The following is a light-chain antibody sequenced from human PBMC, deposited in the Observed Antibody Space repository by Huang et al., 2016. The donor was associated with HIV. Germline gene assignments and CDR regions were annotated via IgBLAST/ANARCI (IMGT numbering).Light chain of an antibody. Sequence: DIVMTQSPDSLAVSRGERDTINCKSSQSVLYSSNNKHYLAWYQQKPGQPPKLLIYWSSTRESGVPDLFSGRVSWTDFTLTISSLQAEDVAVYYCQQYYSTPLTFGGGTKVEIK. V-gene: IGKV4-1*01. J-gene: IGKJ4*01. CDR2: WSS. CDR3: QQYYSTPLT. CDR1: QSVLYSSNNKHY.